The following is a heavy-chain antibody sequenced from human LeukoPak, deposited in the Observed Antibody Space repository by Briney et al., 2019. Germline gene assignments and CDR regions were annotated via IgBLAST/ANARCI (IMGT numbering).Heavy chain of an antibody. CDR2: LYTDGTT. CDR1: GFSVSSNY. J-gene: IGHJ4*02. V-gene: IGHV3-53*01. D-gene: IGHD1-1*01. CDR3: ARGGAHYWNPRY. Sequence: PGGSLRLSCVASGFSVSSNYMSWVRRAPGKGLEWVSLLYTDGTTYYASSVEGRFTISRDDSRNTIYLHMNSLRADDTAVYYCARGGAHYWNPRYWGQGTLVTVSS.